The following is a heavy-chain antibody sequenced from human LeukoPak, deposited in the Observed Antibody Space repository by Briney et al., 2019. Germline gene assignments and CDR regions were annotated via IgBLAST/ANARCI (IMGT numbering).Heavy chain of an antibody. CDR1: GYTFTSYD. J-gene: IGHJ6*03. V-gene: IGHV1-69*06. CDR2: IIPIFGTT. D-gene: IGHD3-10*01. Sequence: ASVKVSCKASGYTFTSYDINWVRQATGQGLEWMGGIIPIFGTTNYAQKFQGRVTITADKSTTTTYMQLSSLRSEDTAVYYCARSRFPYYRLSGADYYYMDVWAKGTTVTVSS. CDR3: ARSRFPYYRLSGADYYYMDV.